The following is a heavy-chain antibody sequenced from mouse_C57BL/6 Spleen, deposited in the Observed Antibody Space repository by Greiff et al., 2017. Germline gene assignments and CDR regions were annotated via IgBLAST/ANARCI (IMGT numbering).Heavy chain of an antibody. J-gene: IGHJ4*01. CDR3: ARLLWSLYAMDY. D-gene: IGHD1-1*02. CDR2: INPNNGGT. Sequence: EVQLKQSGPELVKPGASVKMSCKASGYTFTDYNMHWVKQSHGKSLEWIGYINPNNGGTSYNQKFKGKATLTVNKSSSTAYMELRSLTSEDSAVYYCARLLWSLYAMDYWGQGTSVTVSS. CDR1: GYTFTDYN. V-gene: IGHV1-22*01.